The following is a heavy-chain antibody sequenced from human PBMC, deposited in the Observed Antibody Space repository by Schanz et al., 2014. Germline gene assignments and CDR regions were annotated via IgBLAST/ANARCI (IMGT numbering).Heavy chain of an antibody. V-gene: IGHV3-48*04. CDR1: GFTFTSYA. Sequence: EVLLVDSGGGLVQPGGSLRLSCGASGFTFTSYAMSWVRQAPGKGLEWVSYVSSNNIYTKYADSVRGRFTISRDNAKNSLFLQMNSLRADDTAVYYCARDMLRRYGALEIWGRGTMVTVSS. CDR3: ARDMLRRYGALEI. CDR2: VSSNNIYT. J-gene: IGHJ3*02. D-gene: IGHD2-8*01.